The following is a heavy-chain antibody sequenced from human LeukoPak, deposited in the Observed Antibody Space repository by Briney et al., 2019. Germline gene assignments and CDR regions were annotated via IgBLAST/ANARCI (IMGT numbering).Heavy chain of an antibody. J-gene: IGHJ4*02. CDR2: IYYSGST. Sequence: SETLSLTCTVSGGSISSSSYYWGWIRQPPGKGLEWIGSIYYSGSTCYNPSLKSRVTISVDTSKNQFSLKLSSVTAADTAVYYCARAPRVYYYGSGSYEGYYFDYWGQGTLVTVSS. V-gene: IGHV4-39*07. CDR3: ARAPRVYYYGSGSYEGYYFDY. CDR1: GGSISSSSYY. D-gene: IGHD3-10*01.